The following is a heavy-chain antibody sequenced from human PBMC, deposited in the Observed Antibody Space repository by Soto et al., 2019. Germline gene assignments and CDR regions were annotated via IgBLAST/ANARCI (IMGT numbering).Heavy chain of an antibody. CDR3: AREDGYFDY. CDR1: GFTFSSYA. Sequence: QVQLVESGGGVVQPGRSLRLSCAASGFTFSSYAMHWVRQAPGKGLEWVAVISYDGSNKYYADSVKGRFTISRNNSNKTLYLQMNSLRAEDTAVYYCAREDGYFDYWGQGTLVTGSS. CDR2: ISYDGSNK. V-gene: IGHV3-30-3*01. J-gene: IGHJ4*02.